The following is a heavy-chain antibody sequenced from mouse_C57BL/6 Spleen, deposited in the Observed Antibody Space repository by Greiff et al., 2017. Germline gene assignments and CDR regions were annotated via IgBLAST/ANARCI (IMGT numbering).Heavy chain of an antibody. Sequence: EVKLVESGGGLVQPGGSLSLSCAASGFTFTDYYMSWVRQPPGKALEWLGFIRNKANGYTTEYSASVKGRFTISRDNSQSILYLQMNALIAEDSATYYCARGGDYDDKFAYWGQGTLVTVSA. J-gene: IGHJ3*01. V-gene: IGHV7-3*01. CDR3: ARGGDYDDKFAY. D-gene: IGHD2-4*01. CDR1: GFTFTDYY. CDR2: IRNKANGYTT.